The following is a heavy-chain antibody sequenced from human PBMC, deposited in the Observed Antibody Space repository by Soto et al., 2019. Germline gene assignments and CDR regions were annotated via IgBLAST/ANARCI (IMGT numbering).Heavy chain of an antibody. J-gene: IGHJ4*02. CDR3: ATGFNGDYDY. V-gene: IGHV4-59*01. CDR2: IYYSGST. CDR1: GGSISSYY. D-gene: IGHD4-17*01. Sequence: SETLSLTSTVSGGSISSYYWSWIRQPPGKGLEWIGYIYYSGSTNYNPSLKSRVTISVDTSKNQFSLKLSSVTAADTAVYYCATGFNGDYDYWGQGTLVTVSS.